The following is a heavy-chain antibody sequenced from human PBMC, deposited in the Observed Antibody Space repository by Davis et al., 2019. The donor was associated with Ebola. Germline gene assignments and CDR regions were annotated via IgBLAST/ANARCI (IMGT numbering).Heavy chain of an antibody. D-gene: IGHD1-26*01. V-gene: IGHV3-9*01. J-gene: IGHJ4*02. CDR3: AKDSSVGFDYFDH. CDR2: VSWNGGSI. Sequence: PGGSLRLSCTASGFNFDDYAMHWVRQVPGKGLEWVSGVSWNGGSIFYVDSVRGRFTISRDNAKNSLYLEMSGLRPEDSAVYYCAKDSSVGFDYFDHWGQGILVTVSS. CDR1: GFNFDDYA.